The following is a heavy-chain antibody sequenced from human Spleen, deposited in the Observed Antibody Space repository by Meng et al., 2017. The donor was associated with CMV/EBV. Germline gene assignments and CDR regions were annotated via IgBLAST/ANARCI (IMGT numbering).Heavy chain of an antibody. CDR2: IYYSGST. Sequence: ESLKISCTVSGGSISTYYWSWIRQPPGKGLEWLGYIYYSGSTNYNPSLKSRVTISVDTSKNQFSLRLSSMTAADTAVYYCASVGSASSDYYYSGMDVWGQGTTVTVSS. D-gene: IGHD2-21*01. V-gene: IGHV4-59*01. J-gene: IGHJ6*02. CDR3: ASVGSASSDYYYSGMDV. CDR1: GGSISTYY.